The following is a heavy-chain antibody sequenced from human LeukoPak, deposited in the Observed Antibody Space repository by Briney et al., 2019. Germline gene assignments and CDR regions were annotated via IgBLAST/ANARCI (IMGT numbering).Heavy chain of an antibody. Sequence: GESLKISCKGSGYSFTSYWISWVRQMPGKGLEWMGRIDPSDSYTNYGPSFQGHVTISADKSISTAYLQWSSLKASDTAMYYCALTAAGNHSLRKRDYYYYGMDVWGQGTTVTVSS. CDR1: GYSFTSYW. CDR3: ALTAAGNHSLRKRDYYYYGMDV. D-gene: IGHD6-13*01. V-gene: IGHV5-10-1*01. CDR2: IDPSDSYT. J-gene: IGHJ6*02.